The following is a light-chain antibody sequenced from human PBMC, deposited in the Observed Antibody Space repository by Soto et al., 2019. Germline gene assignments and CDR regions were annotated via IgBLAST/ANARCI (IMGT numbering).Light chain of an antibody. CDR1: QSVNSN. CDR2: RAS. CDR3: QQYHKWPLI. Sequence: DIGITKSPATLSVSPGEGATLSCRASQSVNSNLAWYRHKPGQAPRLLIYRASTRAAGLPDRFSGSGSGTEFTLTISILQSEDFAVYYCQQYHKWPLIVGQGTRLEIK. V-gene: IGKV3-15*01. J-gene: IGKJ5*01.